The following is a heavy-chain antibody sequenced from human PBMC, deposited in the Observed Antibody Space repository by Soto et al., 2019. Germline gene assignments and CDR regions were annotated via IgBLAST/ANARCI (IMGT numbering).Heavy chain of an antibody. V-gene: IGHV1-2*04. J-gene: IGHJ6*02. CDR3: ARVEPHTGRYYYYGMDV. D-gene: IGHD1-1*01. CDR2: INPNSGGT. Sequence: GTSVKVSCEASGYSYTGYYMHWVRQAPEQGLEWMGWINPNSGGTNYAQKFQGWVTMTRDTSISTAYMELSRLRSDDTAVYYCARVEPHTGRYYYYGMDVWGQGTTVTVSS. CDR1: GYSYTGYY.